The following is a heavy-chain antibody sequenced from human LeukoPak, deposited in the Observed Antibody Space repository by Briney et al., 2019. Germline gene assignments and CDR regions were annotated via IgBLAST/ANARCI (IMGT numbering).Heavy chain of an antibody. CDR3: ARLGARQILEY. D-gene: IGHD4-17*01. Sequence: GGSLRLSCAASEFTFSSYWMSWVSQAPGKGLEWVANIKQDGGEKYYLGSVKGRFTVSRDNAKNSLYLQMNSLRAEDTAVYYCARLGARQILEYWGQGTLVTVSS. CDR2: IKQDGGEK. J-gene: IGHJ4*02. V-gene: IGHV3-7*01. CDR1: EFTFSSYW.